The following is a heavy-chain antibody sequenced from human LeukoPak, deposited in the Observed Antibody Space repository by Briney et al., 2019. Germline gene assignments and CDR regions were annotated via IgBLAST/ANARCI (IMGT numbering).Heavy chain of an antibody. CDR2: ISGSGGST. Sequence: GSLRLSCAASGFTFSSYAMSWVRQAPGKGLEWVSAISGSGGSTYYADSVKGRFTISRDNSKNTLYLQMNSLRAEDTAVYYCATSGAYCGGDCYTLDYWGQGTLVTVSS. D-gene: IGHD2-21*02. CDR1: GFTFSSYA. V-gene: IGHV3-23*01. CDR3: ATSGAYCGGDCYTLDY. J-gene: IGHJ4*02.